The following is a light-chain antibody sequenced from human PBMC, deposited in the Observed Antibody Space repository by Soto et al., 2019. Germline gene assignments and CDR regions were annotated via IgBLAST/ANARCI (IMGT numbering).Light chain of an antibody. CDR3: QKYNSAPLT. J-gene: IGKJ4*01. CDR1: QGISNY. Sequence: DIKMNQSPSALSASVVDRVTITCRASQGISNYLACYQQKPGKVPKLLIYAASTLQAGVPSRFSGSGSGTDFTLTISSLQPEDVAAYYCQKYNSAPLTFGGGTKVDI. V-gene: IGKV1-27*01. CDR2: AAS.